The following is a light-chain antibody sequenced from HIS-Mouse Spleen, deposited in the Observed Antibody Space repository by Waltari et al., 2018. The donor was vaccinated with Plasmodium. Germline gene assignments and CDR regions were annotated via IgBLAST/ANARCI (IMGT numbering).Light chain of an antibody. J-gene: IGKJ4*01. CDR2: AAS. CDR1: QGISSY. Sequence: AIRMTQSPSSFSASTGDRVTITCRASQGISSYLAWYQQKPGKAPKLLIYAASTLQSGVPSRFSGSGSGTDFTLTISCLQSEDFATYYCQQYYSYLLTFGGGTKVESK. CDR3: QQYYSYLLT. V-gene: IGKV1-8*01.